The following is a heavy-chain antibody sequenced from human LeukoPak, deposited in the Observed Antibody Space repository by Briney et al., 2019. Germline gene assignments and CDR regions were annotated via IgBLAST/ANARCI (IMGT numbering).Heavy chain of an antibody. J-gene: IGHJ6*02. CDR3: ARVPTAIQRGGNYSGMDV. CDR1: GGSISSGGYS. V-gene: IGHV4-30-2*01. D-gene: IGHD2-21*02. CDR2: IYHSGST. Sequence: TLSLTCTVSGGSISSGGYSGSWIRQPPGKGLEWIGYIYHSGSTYYNPSLKSRVTISIDRSKNQFALKLSSGTAADTAVYYCARVPTAIQRGGNYSGMDVWGQGTTVTVSS.